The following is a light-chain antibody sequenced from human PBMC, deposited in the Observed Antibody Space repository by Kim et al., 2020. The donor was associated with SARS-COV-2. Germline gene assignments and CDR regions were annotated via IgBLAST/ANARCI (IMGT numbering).Light chain of an antibody. Sequence: EIVLTQSPGILSLSPGERATLSCRASQSVDSDNLAWYQQKAGQAPRLLIYRTSSRATGIPDNFSGSGSGTDFTLTINRLEPDDFAMYYCQQYGSSPRTFGQGTKVEIK. CDR2: RTS. CDR3: QQYGSSPRT. V-gene: IGKV3-20*01. J-gene: IGKJ1*01. CDR1: QSVDSDN.